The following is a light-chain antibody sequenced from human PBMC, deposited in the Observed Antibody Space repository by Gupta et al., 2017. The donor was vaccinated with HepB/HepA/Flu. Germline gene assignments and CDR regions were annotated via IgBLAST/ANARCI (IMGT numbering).Light chain of an antibody. J-gene: IGKJ5*01. CDR1: QSVSSY. CDR2: DAS. CDR3: QQRRKGPIT. V-gene: IGKV3-11*01. Sequence: EIVLTQSPATLTLSPGERATLSCRASQSVSSYLAWYQQKPGQAPRLLIYDASNRATGIPARFSGSGSGTDFTLTISSLEPEDFAVYYCQQRRKGPITFGQGTRLEIK.